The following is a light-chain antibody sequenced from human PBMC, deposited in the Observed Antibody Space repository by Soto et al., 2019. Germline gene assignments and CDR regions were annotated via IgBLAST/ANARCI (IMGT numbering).Light chain of an antibody. CDR3: SSYAGSSDYV. Sequence: QSALTQPPSASGSPGQSVTISCTGTSSDVGGYNSVSWYQYHPGKAPKLLIYEVSKRPSGVPDRFSGSKSANTASLTVSGLQDEDEADYYCSSYAGSSDYVFGTGTKETVL. V-gene: IGLV2-8*01. CDR1: SSDVGGYNS. J-gene: IGLJ1*01. CDR2: EVS.